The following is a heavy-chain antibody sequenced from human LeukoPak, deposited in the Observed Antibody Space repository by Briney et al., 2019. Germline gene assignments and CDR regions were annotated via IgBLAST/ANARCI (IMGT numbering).Heavy chain of an antibody. V-gene: IGHV4-61*02. CDR1: GGSISSGSYY. D-gene: IGHD1-26*01. Sequence: PSQTLSLTCTVSGGSISSGSYYWSWIRQPAGKGLEWIGRIYTSGSTNYNPSLKSRVTISVDTSKNQFSLKLSSVTAADTAVYYCARVGSGSYGVHFDYWGQGTLVTVSS. CDR3: ARVGSGSYGVHFDY. CDR2: IYTSGST. J-gene: IGHJ4*02.